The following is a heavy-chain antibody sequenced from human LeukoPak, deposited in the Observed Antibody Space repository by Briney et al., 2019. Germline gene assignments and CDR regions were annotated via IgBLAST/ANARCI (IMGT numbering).Heavy chain of an antibody. D-gene: IGHD3-10*01. CDR3: ARSLGSHNFDY. Sequence: ASVKVSCKASGYTFTSYAMHWVRQAPGQRLEWMGWSNGGSDNAKYLQKFQGRVTISRDTSASTAYMELSSLRSEDTTVYYCARSLGSHNFDYWGQGPLVTVSS. V-gene: IGHV1-3*01. CDR1: GYTFTSYA. J-gene: IGHJ4*02. CDR2: SNGGSDNA.